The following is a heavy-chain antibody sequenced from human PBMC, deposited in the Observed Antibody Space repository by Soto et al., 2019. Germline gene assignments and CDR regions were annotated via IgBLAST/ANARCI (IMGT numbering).Heavy chain of an antibody. CDR1: GYTFTGYY. J-gene: IGHJ4*02. D-gene: IGHD2-2*01. V-gene: IGHV1-2*04. CDR3: ARGKVVPAAMPIEALDY. CDR2: INPNSGGT. Sequence: GASVKVSCKASGYTFTGYYMHWVRQAPGQGLEWMGWINPNSGGTNYAQKFQGWVTMTRDTSISTAYMELSRLRSDDTAVYYCARGKVVPAAMPIEALDYWGQGTLVTVS.